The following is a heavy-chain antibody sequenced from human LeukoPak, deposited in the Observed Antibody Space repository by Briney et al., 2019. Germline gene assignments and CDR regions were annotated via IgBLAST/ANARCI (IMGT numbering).Heavy chain of an antibody. CDR2: ISDSGGNT. CDR3: AKGGGNTGGSLDY. Sequence: GGSLRLSCAASGFTFGSYAMNWVRQAPGKGLEWVSTISDSGGNTHYADSVKGRFTISRDNSKNTLYLQMNSLTVEDTAVYYCAKGGGNTGGSLDYWGQGTLVTVSS. D-gene: IGHD4-23*01. CDR1: GFTFGSYA. J-gene: IGHJ4*02. V-gene: IGHV3-23*01.